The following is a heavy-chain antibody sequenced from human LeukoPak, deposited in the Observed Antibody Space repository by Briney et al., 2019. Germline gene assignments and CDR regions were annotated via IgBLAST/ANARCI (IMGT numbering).Heavy chain of an antibody. J-gene: IGHJ6*03. CDR1: GGAISSSDDY. D-gene: IGHD6-13*01. Sequence: SETLSLTCSVSGGAISSSDDYWGFVRQTPGKGLEWMGSIYYTGSSHYNPSLRSRATISVDTSKNQFSLKLSSVTAADTAVYYCARHERLYSSSLYYYYYYMDVWGKGTTVTISS. CDR3: ARHERLYSSSLYYYYYYMDV. V-gene: IGHV4-39*07. CDR2: IYYTGSS.